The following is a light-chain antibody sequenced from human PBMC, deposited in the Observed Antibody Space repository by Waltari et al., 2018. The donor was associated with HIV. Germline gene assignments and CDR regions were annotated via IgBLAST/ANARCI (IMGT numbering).Light chain of an antibody. CDR2: DAS. Sequence: EIVLTQSPATLSLSPGERATLSCRASQSVSSYLAWYQQKPGQAPRLLIYDASNRATGIPARFSGSGPGTDFTLTISRLEPEDFAVYYCQQRSNCPITFGQGTRLEIK. CDR1: QSVSSY. CDR3: QQRSNCPIT. J-gene: IGKJ5*01. V-gene: IGKV3D-11*02.